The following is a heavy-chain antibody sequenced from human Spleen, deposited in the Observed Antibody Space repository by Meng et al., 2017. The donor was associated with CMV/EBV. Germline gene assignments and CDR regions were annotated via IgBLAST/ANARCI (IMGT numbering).Heavy chain of an antibody. V-gene: IGHV3-48*03. CDR3: ERESTGAVDALDI. CDR2: ISSGGYND. Sequence: GESLKISCAASGFSFSNYKINWVRQAPGKGLEWVSYISSGGYNDFYADSVRGRFTMSRDNANNSLSLRMNSLRVEDTAIYYCERESTGAVDALDIWGRGTTVTVSS. J-gene: IGHJ3*02. D-gene: IGHD6-19*01. CDR1: GFSFSNYK.